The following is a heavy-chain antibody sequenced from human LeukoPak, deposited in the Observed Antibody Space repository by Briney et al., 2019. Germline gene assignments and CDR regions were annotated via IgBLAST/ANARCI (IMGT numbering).Heavy chain of an antibody. J-gene: IGHJ5*02. CDR2: IYYSGST. V-gene: IGHV4-39*07. Sequence: SETLSLTCTVSGGSISSSSYYWGWIRQPPGKGLEWIGSIYYSGSTYSNPSLKSRVTISVDTSKNQFSLKLSSVTAADTAVYYCARTDIVVVPARGRFDPWGQGTLVTVSS. CDR1: GGSISSSSYY. CDR3: ARTDIVVVPARGRFDP. D-gene: IGHD2-2*01.